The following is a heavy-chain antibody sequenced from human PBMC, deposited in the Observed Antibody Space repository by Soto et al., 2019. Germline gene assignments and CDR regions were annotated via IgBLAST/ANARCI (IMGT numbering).Heavy chain of an antibody. J-gene: IGHJ2*01. CDR1: SSPGAAGQY. Sequence: SETLSLTCDVSSSPGAAGQYWGWILQPPGKGLEWLGCFHQSGGTYYRPSLKSRLAISVDMSKSQVFLSLTSVTGADTATSYCINSWTLSRADSGGR. CDR2: FHQSGGT. V-gene: IGHV4-38-2*01. D-gene: IGHD1-26*01. CDR3: INSWTLSRADS.